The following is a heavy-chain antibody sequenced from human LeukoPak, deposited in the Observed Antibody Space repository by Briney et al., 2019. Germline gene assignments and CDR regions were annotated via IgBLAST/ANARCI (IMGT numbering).Heavy chain of an antibody. CDR1: GLTFSSYS. J-gene: IGHJ4*02. V-gene: IGHV3-21*01. Sequence: PGGSLRLSCAPSGLTFSSYSTKWARHAPGKGLEWLSSIISSSSYIYYADSVKGRFTLSRDNAKNSMYIQMNRLRAEDTAVYYCARGDESIAARASDYWGQGTLVPVSS. CDR3: ARGDESIAARASDY. CDR2: IISSSSYI. D-gene: IGHD6-6*01.